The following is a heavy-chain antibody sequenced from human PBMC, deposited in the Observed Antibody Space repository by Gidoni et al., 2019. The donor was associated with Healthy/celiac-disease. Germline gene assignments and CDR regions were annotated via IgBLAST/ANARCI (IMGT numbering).Heavy chain of an antibody. CDR1: GFTFSSYP. V-gene: IGHV3-23*01. Sequence: EVQLLESGGGLVQPGGFLGLSCAASGFTFSSYPLSWVRQAPGKGLEWVSAISGSGGSTYYADSVNGRFTISRDNSKNTLYLQMNSLRAEDTAVYYCAKDLAGIAVPWAFYGMDVWGQGTTVTVSS. CDR2: ISGSGGST. J-gene: IGHJ6*02. CDR3: AKDLAGIAVPWAFYGMDV. D-gene: IGHD6-19*01.